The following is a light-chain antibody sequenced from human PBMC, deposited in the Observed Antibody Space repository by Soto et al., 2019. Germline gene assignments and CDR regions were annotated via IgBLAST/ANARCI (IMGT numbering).Light chain of an antibody. CDR1: QDISNY. Sequence: DIQMTQSPSALSTSVGDRGTITCQASQDISNYLNWYQQKPGQDPKLLIYAASSLQSGVPSRFSGSGSGTDFTLTISSLQTEDFAIYDCQQRYSTPRTFGQGTKVDIK. CDR2: AAS. J-gene: IGKJ1*01. V-gene: IGKV1-39*01. CDR3: QQRYSTPRT.